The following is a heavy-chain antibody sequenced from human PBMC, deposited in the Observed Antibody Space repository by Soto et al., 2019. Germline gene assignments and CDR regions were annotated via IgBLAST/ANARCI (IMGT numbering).Heavy chain of an antibody. D-gene: IGHD6-13*01. Sequence: LSLTCAVYGGSFSGYYWSWIRQPPGKGLEWIGEINHSGSTNYNPSLKSRVTISVDTSKNQFSLKLSSVTAADTAVYYCAREWVAAAGTRFYYYYYGMDVWGQGTTVTVSS. V-gene: IGHV4-34*01. CDR3: AREWVAAAGTRFYYYYYGMDV. J-gene: IGHJ6*02. CDR2: INHSGST. CDR1: GGSFSGYY.